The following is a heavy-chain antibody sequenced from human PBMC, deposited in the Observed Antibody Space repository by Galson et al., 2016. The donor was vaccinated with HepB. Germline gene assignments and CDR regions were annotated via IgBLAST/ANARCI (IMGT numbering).Heavy chain of an antibody. CDR1: GFTVINNY. Sequence: SLRLSCAVSGFTVINNYMSWVRQAPGKGLEWVSLVYSGGATDYADSVKGRFTISRDNSKNTVYLQMNSLRVEDTAMYYCAASNIVVVDWGPGTLVTVSS. V-gene: IGHV3-53*01. J-gene: IGHJ4*02. CDR3: AASNIVVVD. D-gene: IGHD2-15*01. CDR2: VYSGGAT.